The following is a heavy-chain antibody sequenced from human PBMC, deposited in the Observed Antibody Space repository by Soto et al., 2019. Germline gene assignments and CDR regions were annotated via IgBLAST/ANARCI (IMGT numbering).Heavy chain of an antibody. CDR1: GYTFTSYD. V-gene: IGHV1-8*01. CDR2: MNPDSGNT. CDR3: ASSVGGSNVNFDY. Sequence: QVQLVQSGAEVRTPGASVKVSCKASGYTFTSYDINWVRQATGQGPEWMGWMNPDSGNTGYVQKFQGRVTMTRNTDISTAYMELSSLRSEDTAVYYCASSVGGSNVNFDYWGQGTLVTVSS. D-gene: IGHD3-10*01. J-gene: IGHJ4*02.